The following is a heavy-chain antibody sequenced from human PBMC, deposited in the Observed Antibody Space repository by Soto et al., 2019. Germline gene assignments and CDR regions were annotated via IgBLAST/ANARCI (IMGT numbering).Heavy chain of an antibody. Sequence: QVQLVQSGAEVKKPGSSVKVSCEASGGTFSSYAISWVRQAPGQGLEWMGGIIPIFGTANYAQKFQGRVTITADESTSTAYMELSSLRSEDTAVYYCARGPGSSSPNYYYGMDVWGQGTTVTVSS. CDR2: IIPIFGTA. CDR1: GGTFSSYA. J-gene: IGHJ6*02. CDR3: ARGPGSSSPNYYYGMDV. D-gene: IGHD6-13*01. V-gene: IGHV1-69*01.